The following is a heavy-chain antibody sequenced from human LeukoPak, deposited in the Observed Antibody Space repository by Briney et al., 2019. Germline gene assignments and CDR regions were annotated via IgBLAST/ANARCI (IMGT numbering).Heavy chain of an antibody. CDR2: IIPIFGTA. D-gene: IGHD3-22*01. V-gene: IGHV1-69*05. Sequence: ASVKVSCKASGGTFSSYAISWVRQAPGQGLEWMGRIIPIFGTANYAQKFQGRVTITTDESTSTAYMELSSLRSEDTAVYYCARDAPLTCYYDSSGFYYFDYWGQGTLVTVPS. CDR3: ARDAPLTCYYDSSGFYYFDY. CDR1: GGTFSSYA. J-gene: IGHJ4*02.